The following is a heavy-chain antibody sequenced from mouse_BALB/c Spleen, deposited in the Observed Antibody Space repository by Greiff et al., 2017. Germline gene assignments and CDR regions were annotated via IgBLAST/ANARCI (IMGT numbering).Heavy chain of an antibody. V-gene: IGHV1-7*01. CDR1: GYTFTSYW. D-gene: IGHD4-1*01. Sequence: VQLQQSGAELAKPGASVKMSCKASGYTFTSYWMHWVKQRPGQGLEWIGYINPSTGYTEYNQKFKDKATLTADKSSSTAYMQLSSLTSEDSAVYYCAINWDGFAYWGQGTLVTVSA. CDR2: INPSTGYT. J-gene: IGHJ3*01. CDR3: AINWDGFAY.